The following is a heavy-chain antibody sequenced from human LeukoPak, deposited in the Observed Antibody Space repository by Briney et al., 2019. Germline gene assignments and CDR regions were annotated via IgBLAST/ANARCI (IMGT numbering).Heavy chain of an antibody. CDR3: AKRSSSWYGNWFDP. CDR1: GFTFSSYA. J-gene: IGHJ5*02. CDR2: ISGSGGST. V-gene: IGHV3-23*01. D-gene: IGHD6-13*01. Sequence: GGSLRLSCAASGFTFSSYAMGWVRQAPGKGLEWVSAISGSGGSTYYADSVKGRFTISRGNSKNTLYLQMNSLRAEDTAVYYCAKRSSSWYGNWFDPWGQGTLVTVSS.